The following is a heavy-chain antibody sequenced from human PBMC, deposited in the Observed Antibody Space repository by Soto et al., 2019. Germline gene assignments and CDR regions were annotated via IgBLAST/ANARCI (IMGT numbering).Heavy chain of an antibody. CDR1: GFTFSSCW. CDR3: ARPRPYYDFWSGYLPHNWFDP. Sequence: GGSLRLSCAASGFTFSSCWMSWVRQAPGKGLEWVANIKQDGSETDYVASVKGRFTISRDNAKNSLYLQMNGLRAEVRAVYYCARPRPYYDFWSGYLPHNWFDPWGQGTLVTVSS. J-gene: IGHJ5*02. D-gene: IGHD3-3*01. CDR2: IKQDGSET. V-gene: IGHV3-7*01.